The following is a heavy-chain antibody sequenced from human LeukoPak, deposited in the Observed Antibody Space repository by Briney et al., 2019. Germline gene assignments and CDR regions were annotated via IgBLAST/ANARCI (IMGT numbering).Heavy chain of an antibody. Sequence: SETLSLTCTVSGGSISSSSYYWGWIRQPPGKGLEWIGSIYYSGSTYYNPSLKSRVTISVDTSKNHFSLKLSSVTAADTAVYYCARGIGGYSSSFRYYYYSYMDVWGKGTTVTVSS. CDR2: IYYSGST. CDR1: GGSISSSSYY. J-gene: IGHJ6*03. CDR3: ARGIGGYSSSFRYYYYSYMDV. D-gene: IGHD6-6*01. V-gene: IGHV4-39*07.